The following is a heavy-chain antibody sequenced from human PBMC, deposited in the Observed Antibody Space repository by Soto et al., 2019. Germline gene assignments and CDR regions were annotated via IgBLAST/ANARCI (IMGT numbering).Heavy chain of an antibody. V-gene: IGHV1-69*02. CDR1: GGTFSTYS. CDR2: IIPMLGIR. D-gene: IGHD2-21*01. CDR3: TIGSWSGEVFDI. J-gene: IGHJ3*02. Sequence: QVQLVQSGAEVKKPGSSVKVSCKDSGGTFSTYSMFWVRQAPGQGLEWMGRIIPMLGIRNYAQRFQDRVTITADKSTATAHLELSSLRSEDTALYYCTIGSWSGEVFDICGQGTMVTVS.